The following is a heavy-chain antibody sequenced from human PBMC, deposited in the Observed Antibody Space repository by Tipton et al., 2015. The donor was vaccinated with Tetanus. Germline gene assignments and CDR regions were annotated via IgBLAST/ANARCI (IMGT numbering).Heavy chain of an antibody. CDR1: GHNSRSYW. Sequence: QLVQSGAEVKKPGESLKISCKASGHNSRSYWINWVRQLPGKGLEWMGIIYPGDSDATYGPSFQGQVTISADKSISTAYLQWTSLKTSDTAIYFCARLPKHYSASGSTWGQGTLVTVSS. CDR3: ARLPKHYSASGST. J-gene: IGHJ5*02. D-gene: IGHD3-10*01. CDR2: IYPGDSDA. V-gene: IGHV5-51*01.